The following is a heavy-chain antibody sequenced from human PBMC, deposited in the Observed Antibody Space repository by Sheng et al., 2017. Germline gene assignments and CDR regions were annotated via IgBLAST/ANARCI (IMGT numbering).Heavy chain of an antibody. D-gene: IGHD6-13*01. Sequence: QVQLQQWGAGLLKPSETLSLTCAVYGGSFSGYYWSWIRQPPGKGLEWIGEINHSGSTNYNPSLKSRVTISVDTSKNQFSLKLSSVTAADTAVYYCAGSIAAAGDYFDYWGQGTLVTVSS. V-gene: IGHV4-34*01. CDR3: AGSIAAAGDYFDY. J-gene: IGHJ4*02. CDR2: INHSGST. CDR1: GGSFSGYY.